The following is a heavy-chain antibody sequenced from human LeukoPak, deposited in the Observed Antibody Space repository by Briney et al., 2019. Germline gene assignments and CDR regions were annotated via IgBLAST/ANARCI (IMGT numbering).Heavy chain of an antibody. D-gene: IGHD2-2*01. CDR3: ARGDSVVVPADMGMDV. CDR2: MNPNSGNT. Sequence: ASVKVSCKASGYTFTSYDINWVRQATGQGLEWMGWMNPNSGNTGYAQKFQGRVTITRNTSISTAYMELSSLRSEDTAVYYCARGDSVVVPADMGMDVCGTGTTVTVSS. V-gene: IGHV1-8*03. CDR1: GYTFTSYD. J-gene: IGHJ6*04.